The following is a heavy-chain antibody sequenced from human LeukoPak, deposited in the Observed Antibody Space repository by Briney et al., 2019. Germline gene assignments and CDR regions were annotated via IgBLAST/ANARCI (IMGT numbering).Heavy chain of an antibody. CDR3: ASQPLKYSYGYLGDYYYGMDV. CDR1: GGSFSGYY. D-gene: IGHD5-18*01. CDR2: INHSGST. V-gene: IGHV4-34*01. J-gene: IGHJ6*02. Sequence: SETLSLTCAVYGGSFSGYYWSWIRQPPGKGLEWIGEINHSGSTNYNPSLKSRVTISVDTSKNQFSLKLSSVTAADTAVYYCASQPLKYSYGYLGDYYYGMDVWGQGTTVTASS.